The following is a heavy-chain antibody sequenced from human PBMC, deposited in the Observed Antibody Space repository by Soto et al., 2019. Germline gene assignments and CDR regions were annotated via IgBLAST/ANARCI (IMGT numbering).Heavy chain of an antibody. Sequence: WESLTISCKCSGDTFTHYWIGWVRQMPGKGLEWMGIIYPGDSDTTYSPSFQGQVTISADKSINTAYLQWSSLKTSDTAMYYCARQFNFDFWGQGTLVTVSS. CDR3: ARQFNFDF. CDR2: IYPGDSDT. J-gene: IGHJ4*02. CDR1: GDTFTHYW. V-gene: IGHV5-51*01.